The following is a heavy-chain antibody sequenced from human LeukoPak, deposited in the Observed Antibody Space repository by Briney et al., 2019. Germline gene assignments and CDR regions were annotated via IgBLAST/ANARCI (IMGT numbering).Heavy chain of an antibody. CDR1: GYTNTFTTHY. J-gene: IGHJ4*02. D-gene: IGHD2-8*02. CDR2: IKPRDGDT. CDR3: ARGVVYDLRD. V-gene: IGHV1-46*01. Sequence: ASAKISCKASGYTNTFTTHYILWVRQAPGQGLDWMGLIKPRDGDTKYARKFEGRVTMTRDTSTTTLYMELSSLRSEDTAVYVFARGVVYDLRDWGQGTLVTVSS.